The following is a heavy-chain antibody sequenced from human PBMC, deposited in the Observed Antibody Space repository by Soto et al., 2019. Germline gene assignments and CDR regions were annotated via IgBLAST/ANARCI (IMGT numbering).Heavy chain of an antibody. J-gene: IGHJ6*02. CDR1: GFTFSSYG. CDR2: ISYDGSNK. Sequence: GGSLRLSCAASGFTFSSYGMHWVRQAPGKGLEWVAVISYDGSNKYYADSVKGRFTISRDNSKNTLYLQMNSLRAEDTAVYYCAKETVGDIVVVPAAIGWYYYGMDVWGQGTTVTVSS. V-gene: IGHV3-30*18. D-gene: IGHD2-2*02. CDR3: AKETVGDIVVVPAAIGWYYYGMDV.